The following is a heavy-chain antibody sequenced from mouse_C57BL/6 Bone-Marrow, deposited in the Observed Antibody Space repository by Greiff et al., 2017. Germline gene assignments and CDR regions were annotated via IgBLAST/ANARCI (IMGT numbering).Heavy chain of an antibody. D-gene: IGHD2-14*01. V-gene: IGHV1-26*01. CDR2: INPNNGGT. J-gene: IGHJ2*01. CDR3: ASIGIYYDY. CDR1: GYTFTDYY. Sequence: VQLQQSGPELVKPGASVKISCKASGYTFTDYYMNWVKQSHGKSLEWIGDINPNNGGTSYNQKFKGKAKFTVDKSSSTAYMELRSLTSEDSAVYYCASIGIYYDYWGQGTTLTVSS.